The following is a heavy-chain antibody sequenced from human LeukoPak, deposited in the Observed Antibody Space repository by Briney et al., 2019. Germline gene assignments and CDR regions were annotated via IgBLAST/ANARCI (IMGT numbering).Heavy chain of an antibody. V-gene: IGHV3-21*01. CDR3: ARRRDSGSLQHFDY. J-gene: IGHJ4*02. CDR1: GFTFSSYS. Sequence: GGSLRLSCSASGFTFSSYSMNWVRQAPGKGLEWVSSISSSSSYIYYADSVKGRFTISRDNAKNSLYLQMNSLRAEDTAVYYCARRRDSGSLQHFDYWGQGTLVTVSS. CDR2: ISSSSSYI. D-gene: IGHD1-26*01.